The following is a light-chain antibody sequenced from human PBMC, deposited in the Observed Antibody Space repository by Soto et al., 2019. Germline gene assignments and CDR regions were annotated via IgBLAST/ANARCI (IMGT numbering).Light chain of an antibody. CDR2: DAS. CDR3: QQYNSYPRT. Sequence: DIPMTQSPPSLSASVGDRVTITCRASQSISSWLAWYQQKPGKAPKLLIYDASSLESGVPSRFSGSGSGTEFTLTISSLQPDDFATYYCQQYNSYPRTFGQGTKVEIK. J-gene: IGKJ1*01. V-gene: IGKV1-5*01. CDR1: QSISSW.